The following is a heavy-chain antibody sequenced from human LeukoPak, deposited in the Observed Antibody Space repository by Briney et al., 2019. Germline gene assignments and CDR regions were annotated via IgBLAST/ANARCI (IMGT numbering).Heavy chain of an antibody. J-gene: IGHJ4*02. Sequence: GGSLRLSCEASGFTFRDHWMTWVRQAPGEGLEWVANVKQDGTEKFYVDSVKGRFTISRDNGKNSLYLQMNSLRVEDTAIYYCARAGGTSWADYWGQGTLVTVSS. D-gene: IGHD6-13*01. CDR1: GFTFRDHW. CDR2: VKQDGTEK. V-gene: IGHV3-7*01. CDR3: ARAGGTSWADY.